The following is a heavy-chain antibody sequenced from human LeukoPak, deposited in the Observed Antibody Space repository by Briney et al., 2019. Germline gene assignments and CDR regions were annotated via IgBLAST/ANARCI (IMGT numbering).Heavy chain of an antibody. J-gene: IGHJ4*02. CDR3: ARSHGLGTWNYFDS. CDR1: GGSISSYY. V-gene: IGHV4-59*01. Sequence: KPSETLSLTCTVSGGSISSYYWSWIRQPPGKGLEWIGYIYYSGSTNYNPSLKSRVTISLDTSKNQISLNVSYVTAADTAVYYCARSHGLGTWNYFDSWGQGNLVTVSS. CDR2: IYYSGST. D-gene: IGHD3-16*01.